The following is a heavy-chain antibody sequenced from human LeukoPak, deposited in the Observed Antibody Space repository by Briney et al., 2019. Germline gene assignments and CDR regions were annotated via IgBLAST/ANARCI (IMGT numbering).Heavy chain of an antibody. V-gene: IGHV4-34*01. Sequence: SETLSLTCAVYGGSFSGYYWSWIRQPPGKGLEWIGEINHSGSTNYNPSLKSRVTISVDTSKNQFSLKLSSVTVADTAVYYCARGPTYNWNSQRYYYYYYGMDVWGQGTTVTVSS. J-gene: IGHJ6*02. CDR2: INHSGST. CDR3: ARGPTYNWNSQRYYYYYYGMDV. CDR1: GGSFSGYY. D-gene: IGHD1-7*01.